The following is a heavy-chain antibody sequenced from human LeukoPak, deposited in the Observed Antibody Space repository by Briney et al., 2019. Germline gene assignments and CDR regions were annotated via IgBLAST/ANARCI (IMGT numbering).Heavy chain of an antibody. J-gene: IGHJ4*02. D-gene: IGHD3-10*01. CDR2: SDPSDSYT. CDR1: GSIFSSYW. CDR3: ARHTISDY. V-gene: IGHV5-10-1*01. Sequence: SMDISSACSGSIFSSYWINWGRPLREKGLEWMGRSDPSDSYTNYNPSFQGHVTISADKSISTAYLQWSSLMASDTAMYYCARHTISDYWGQGTQVTVSS.